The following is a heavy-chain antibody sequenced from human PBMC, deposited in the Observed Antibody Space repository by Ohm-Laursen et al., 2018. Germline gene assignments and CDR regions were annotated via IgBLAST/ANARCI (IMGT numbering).Heavy chain of an antibody. CDR1: GFTFSNYA. Sequence: SLRLSCSASGFTFSNYAMNWVRQPPGKGLEWVSRISVSGGSTYYADSVKGRFTISRDNSKNTLYLQMNSLRAEDTAVYYCAKCGMRELLSANAFDIWGQGTMVTVSS. CDR2: ISVSGGST. D-gene: IGHD1-26*01. J-gene: IGHJ3*02. V-gene: IGHV3-23*01. CDR3: AKCGMRELLSANAFDI.